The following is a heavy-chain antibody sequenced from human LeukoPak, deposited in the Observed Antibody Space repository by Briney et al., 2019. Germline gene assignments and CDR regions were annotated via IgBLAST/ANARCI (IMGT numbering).Heavy chain of an antibody. Sequence: ASVKISCKASGYTFTDYYMHWVQQAPGKGLEWMGRVDPEDGETIYAEKFQGRVTITADTSTDTAYMELSSLRSEDTAVYYCARDPYAGIAAAAIRLWGQGTLVTVSS. CDR2: VDPEDGET. CDR3: ARDPYAGIAAAAIRL. CDR1: GYTFTDYY. D-gene: IGHD6-13*01. V-gene: IGHV1-69-2*01. J-gene: IGHJ4*02.